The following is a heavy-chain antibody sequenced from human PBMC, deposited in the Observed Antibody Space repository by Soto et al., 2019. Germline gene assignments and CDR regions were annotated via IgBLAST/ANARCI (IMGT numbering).Heavy chain of an antibody. Sequence: VQLVESGGGLVHPGGSLRLSCAASGFTFSNYWMHWVRQAPGKGLVWVSRINSEGGSTAYADSVKGRFTISRDNADNTLFLHMTRLRAEDMAVYSCTKVSRCSEGNFCARGVVDFWGQWTMVTVSS. J-gene: IGHJ3*01. CDR1: GFTFSNYW. CDR3: TKVSRCSEGNFCARGVVDF. D-gene: IGHD2-15*01. V-gene: IGHV3-74*01. CDR2: INSEGGST.